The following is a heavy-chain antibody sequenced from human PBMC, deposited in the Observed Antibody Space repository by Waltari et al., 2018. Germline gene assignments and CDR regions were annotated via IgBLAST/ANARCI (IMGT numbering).Heavy chain of an antibody. V-gene: IGHV3-43D*03. CDR2: ISWDGGST. CDR3: AKDGYSSSWYAFFDY. Sequence: VQLQQWGAGLLKPSETLSLTCAVYRGSFSGYYWSWIRQPPGKGLEWVSLISWDGGSTYYADSVKGRFTISRDNSKNSLYLQMNSLRAEDTALYYCAKDGYSSSWYAFFDYWGQGTLVTVSS. J-gene: IGHJ4*02. CDR1: RGSFSGYY. D-gene: IGHD6-13*01.